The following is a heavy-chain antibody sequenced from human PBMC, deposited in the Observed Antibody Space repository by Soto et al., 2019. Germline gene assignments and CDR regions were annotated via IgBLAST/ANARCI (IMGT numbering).Heavy chain of an antibody. CDR2: INAGNGNT. J-gene: IGHJ4*02. V-gene: IGHV1-3*01. CDR3: ARDVIAGTTNDY. CDR1: GYTFTSYA. D-gene: IGHD1-1*01. Sequence: QVQLVQSGAEVKKPGASVKVSCKASGYTFTSYAMHWVRQAPGQRLEWMGWINAGNGNTKYSQKFQGRVTITRDTSASTAYMELSSLRSEDTAVSYCARDVIAGTTNDYWGQGTLVTVSS.